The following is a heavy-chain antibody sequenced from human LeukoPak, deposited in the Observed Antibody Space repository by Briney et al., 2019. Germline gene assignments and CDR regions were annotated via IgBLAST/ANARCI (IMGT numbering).Heavy chain of an antibody. CDR2: IWYDGSNK. J-gene: IGHJ4*02. V-gene: IGHV3-33*01. CDR3: ACDGRGYYDSLDY. CDR1: GFTFRSCV. Sequence: PGGPLRLSCAASGFTFRSCVMHWLRPAPGKGLEGVALIWYDGSNKYYADSVKGRFTISRDNSNNMLYLQMNSLRAEDTAVYYCACDGRGYYDSLDYWGQGNLVTVSS. D-gene: IGHD3-22*01.